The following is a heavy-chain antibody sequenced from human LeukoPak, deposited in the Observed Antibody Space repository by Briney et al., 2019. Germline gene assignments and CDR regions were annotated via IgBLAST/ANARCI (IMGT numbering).Heavy chain of an antibody. Sequence: GGSLRLSCAASGFTFSSYAMSWVRQPPGKGLEWVSYISSSGSTIYYADSVEGRFTISRDNAKNSLYLQMNSLRAEDTAVYYCAREYSSSPLFDYWGQGTLVTVSS. V-gene: IGHV3-48*03. D-gene: IGHD6-13*01. CDR1: GFTFSSYA. CDR2: ISSSGSTI. J-gene: IGHJ4*02. CDR3: AREYSSSPLFDY.